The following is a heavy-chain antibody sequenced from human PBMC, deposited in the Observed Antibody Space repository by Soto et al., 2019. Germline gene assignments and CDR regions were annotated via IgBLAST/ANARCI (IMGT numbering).Heavy chain of an antibody. CDR2: ISYDGSNK. CDR3: AKDKEEWLFYDYYYGMDV. V-gene: IGHV3-30*18. Sequence: GGSLRLSCAASGFTFSSYGMHWVRQAPGKGLEWVAVISYDGSNKYYADFVKGRFTISRDNSKNTLYLQMNSLRAEDTAVYYCAKDKEEWLFYDYYYGMDVWGQGTTVTVSS. CDR1: GFTFSSYG. D-gene: IGHD3-3*01. J-gene: IGHJ6*02.